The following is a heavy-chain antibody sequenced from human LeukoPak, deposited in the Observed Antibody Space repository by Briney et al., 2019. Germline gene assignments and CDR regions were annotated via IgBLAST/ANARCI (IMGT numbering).Heavy chain of an antibody. V-gene: IGHV4-34*01. J-gene: IGHJ4*02. CDR3: ASQGDGGYSYGRFDY. CDR1: GGSFSGYY. D-gene: IGHD5-18*01. Sequence: SETLSLTCAVYGGSFSGYYWSWIRQPPGKGLEWIGEINHSGSTNYNPSLKSRVTISVDTSKNQFSLKLSSVTAADTAVYYCASQGDGGYSYGRFDYWGQGTLVTVSS. CDR2: INHSGST.